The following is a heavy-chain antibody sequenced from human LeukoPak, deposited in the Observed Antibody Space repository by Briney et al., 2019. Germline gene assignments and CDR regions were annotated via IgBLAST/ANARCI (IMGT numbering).Heavy chain of an antibody. CDR3: ARAKGDSSGLDY. CDR1: GFTVSSNY. CDR2: IYSGGST. D-gene: IGHD3-22*01. Sequence: GGSLRLSCAASGFTVSSNYMGWVRQAPGKGLEWVSVIYSGGSTYYADSVKGRFTISRDNSKNTLYLQMNSLRAEDAAVYYCARAKGDSSGLDYWGQGTLVTVSS. J-gene: IGHJ4*02. V-gene: IGHV3-53*01.